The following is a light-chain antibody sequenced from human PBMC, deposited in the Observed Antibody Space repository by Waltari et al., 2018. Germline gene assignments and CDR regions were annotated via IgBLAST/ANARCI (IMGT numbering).Light chain of an antibody. CDR1: QSISNY. Sequence: DIQMTQSPSSLPASVGDRVTITCRSSQSISNYLNWYQHKPGEAPKLLVYVASNLQRGVPSRFSGSGSETDFTLTISSLEPEDFAVYYCQQRSNWPSWTFGQGTKVEIK. CDR2: VAS. J-gene: IGKJ1*01. CDR3: QQRSNWPSWT. V-gene: IGKV1-39*01.